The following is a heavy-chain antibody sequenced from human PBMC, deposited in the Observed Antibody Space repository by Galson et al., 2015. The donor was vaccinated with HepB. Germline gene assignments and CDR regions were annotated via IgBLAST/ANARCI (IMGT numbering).Heavy chain of an antibody. CDR3: ARMGDGGVYSWGYFDY. D-gene: IGHD5/OR15-5a*01. V-gene: IGHV2-70*04. Sequence: PALVKPTQTLTLTCTFSGFSLNTSGMRVNWIRQPPGKALEWLARIDWDDDKFYSTSLKTRLTISKDTSKNQVVLTMTNMDPVDTATYYCARMGDGGVYSWGYFDYWGQGTLVTVSS. CDR1: GFSLNTSGMR. J-gene: IGHJ4*02. CDR2: IDWDDDK.